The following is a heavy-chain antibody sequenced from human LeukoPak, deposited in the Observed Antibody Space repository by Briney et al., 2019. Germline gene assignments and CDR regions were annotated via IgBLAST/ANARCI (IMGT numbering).Heavy chain of an antibody. CDR2: IYYSGST. Sequence: KPSETLSLTCTVSGGSISSYYWSWIRQPPGKGLEWIGYIYYSGSTNYNPSLKSRVTISVDTSKNQFSLKLSSVTAADTAVYYCARDRGVYSGSYYDYWGQGTLVTVSS. V-gene: IGHV4-59*01. J-gene: IGHJ4*02. CDR3: ARDRGVYSGSYYDY. D-gene: IGHD1-26*01. CDR1: GGSISSYY.